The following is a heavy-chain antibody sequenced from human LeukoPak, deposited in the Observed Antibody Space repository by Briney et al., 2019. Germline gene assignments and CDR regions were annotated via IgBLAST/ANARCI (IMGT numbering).Heavy chain of an antibody. CDR2: INHSGST. V-gene: IGHV4-34*01. CDR1: GGSFSGYY. CDR3: ARAGPNFDY. D-gene: IGHD3-10*01. Sequence: KTSETLSLTCAVYGGSFSGYYWSWIRQPPGKGLEWIGEINHSGSTNYNPSLKSRVTISVDTSKNQFSLKLSSVTAADTAVYYCARAGPNFDYWGQGTLVTVPS. J-gene: IGHJ4*02.